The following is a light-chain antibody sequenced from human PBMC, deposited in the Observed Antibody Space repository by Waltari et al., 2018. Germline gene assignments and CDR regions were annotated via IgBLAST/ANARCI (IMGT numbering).Light chain of an antibody. CDR2: RSN. Sequence: QSVLTQPPSASGTPGQTVTISCSGTNSNIGRNSVSWHKQLPGTAPKLLIYRSNQRPSGVPDRFSGSKSGTSASLAIRGLRSEDEADYYCAAWDDSLSVSYVFGSGTKVTV. CDR3: AAWDDSLSVSYV. V-gene: IGLV1-47*01. CDR1: NSNIGRNS. J-gene: IGLJ1*01.